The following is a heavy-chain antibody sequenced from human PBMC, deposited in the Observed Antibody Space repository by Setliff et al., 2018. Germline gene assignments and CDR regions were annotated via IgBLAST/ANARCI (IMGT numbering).Heavy chain of an antibody. CDR1: GFTFRSYA. CDR3: AKNGFGVVALGVNNWFDP. CDR2: ISGSGGST. V-gene: IGHV3-23*01. Sequence: RLSCAASGFTFRSYAMSWVRQAPGKGLEWVSDISGSGGSTYYADSVKGRFTISRDNSKNTLYLQMNSLRAEDTAVYYCAKNGFGVVALGVNNWFDPWGQGTLVTVS. J-gene: IGHJ5*02. D-gene: IGHD3-10*01.